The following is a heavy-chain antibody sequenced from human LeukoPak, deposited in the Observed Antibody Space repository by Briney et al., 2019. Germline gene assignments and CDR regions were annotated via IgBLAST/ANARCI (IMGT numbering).Heavy chain of an antibody. V-gene: IGHV4-34*01. Sequence: SETLSLTCAVYGGSFSGYYWSWIRQPPGKGLEWIGEINHSGSTNYNPSLKSRVTISVDTSKNQFSLKLSSVTAADTAVYYCARASSIAARAFDYWGQGTLVTVSS. CDR1: GGSFSGYY. CDR3: ARASSIAARAFDY. CDR2: INHSGST. D-gene: IGHD6-6*01. J-gene: IGHJ4*02.